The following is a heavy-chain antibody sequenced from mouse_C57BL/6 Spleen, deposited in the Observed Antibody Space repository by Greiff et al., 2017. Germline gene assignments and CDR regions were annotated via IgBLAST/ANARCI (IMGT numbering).Heavy chain of an antibody. V-gene: IGHV1-64*01. J-gene: IGHJ1*03. CDR3: ARNFRGGYWYFDV. Sequence: QVHVKQPGAELVKPGASVKLSCKASGYTFTSYWMHWVKQRPGQGLEWIGMIHPNSGSTNYNEKFKSKATLTVDKSSSTAYMQLSSLTSEDSAVYYCARNFRGGYWYFDVWGTGTTVTVSS. CDR2: IHPNSGST. CDR1: GYTFTSYW.